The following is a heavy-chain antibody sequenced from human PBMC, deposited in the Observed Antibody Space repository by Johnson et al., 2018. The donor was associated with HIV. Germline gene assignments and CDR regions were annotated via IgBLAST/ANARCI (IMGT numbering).Heavy chain of an antibody. J-gene: IGHJ3*02. D-gene: IGHD3-3*01. CDR3: VKDIQVGVSDAFDI. Sequence: VQLVESGGGLVQPGRSLRLSCAASGFTFDDYAMHWVRQAPGKGLEWVSGITWNGGSTGYADSVKGRFTISRDNAKNSLYLQMSSLRTEDTALYYCVKDIQVGVSDAFDIWGQGTTVTVSS. V-gene: IGHV3-9*01. CDR1: GFTFDDYA. CDR2: ITWNGGST.